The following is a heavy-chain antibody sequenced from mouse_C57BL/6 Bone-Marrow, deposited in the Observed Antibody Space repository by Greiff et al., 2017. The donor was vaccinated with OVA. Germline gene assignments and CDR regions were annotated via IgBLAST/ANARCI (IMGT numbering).Heavy chain of an antibody. J-gene: IGHJ1*03. CDR1: GYTFTDHT. CDR2: IYPRDGST. Sequence: QVQLKESDAELVKPGASVKISCKVSGYTFTDHTIHWMKQRPEQGLEWIGYIYPRDGSTKYNEKFKGKATLTADKSSSTAYMQLNSLTSEDSAFYFCAIYYGSSYWYFDVWGTGTTVTVSS. V-gene: IGHV1-78*01. D-gene: IGHD1-1*01. CDR3: AIYYGSSYWYFDV.